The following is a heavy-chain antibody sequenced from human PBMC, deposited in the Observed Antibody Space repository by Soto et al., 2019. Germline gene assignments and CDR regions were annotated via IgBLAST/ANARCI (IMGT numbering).Heavy chain of an antibody. V-gene: IGHV3-15*01. CDR1: GFTFSNAW. Sequence: LRLSCAASGFTFSNAWMSWVRQAPGKGLEWVGRIKSKTDGGTTDYAAPVKGRFTISRDDSKNTLYLQMNSLKTEDTAVYYCTTVAGTPDDYYYYGMDVWGQGTTVTVSS. J-gene: IGHJ6*02. D-gene: IGHD6-13*01. CDR3: TTVAGTPDDYYYYGMDV. CDR2: IKSKTDGGTT.